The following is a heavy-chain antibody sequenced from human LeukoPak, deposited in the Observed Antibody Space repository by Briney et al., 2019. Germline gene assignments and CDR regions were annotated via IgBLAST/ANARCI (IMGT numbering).Heavy chain of an antibody. Sequence: PGGSLRLSCAASGFTFSSYAMSWVRQAPGKGLEWVSAISGSGGSTYYADSVKGRFTISRDNSKNTLYLQMNSLRAEDTAVYYCAKEVVVVPAAIIGGYFDYWGQGALVTVSS. CDR3: AKEVVVVPAAIIGGYFDY. V-gene: IGHV3-23*01. J-gene: IGHJ4*02. D-gene: IGHD2-2*01. CDR2: ISGSGGST. CDR1: GFTFSSYA.